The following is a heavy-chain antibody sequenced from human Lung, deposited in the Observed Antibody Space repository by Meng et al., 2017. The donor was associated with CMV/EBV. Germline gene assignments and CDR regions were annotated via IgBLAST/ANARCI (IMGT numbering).Heavy chain of an antibody. CDR2: ISVNSGKT. D-gene: IGHD6-19*01. CDR3: VRGGWSPGY. CDR1: GYTFTSYG. Sequence: ASXXVSCKASGYTFTSYGIGWVRQAPGQGLEWMGWISVNSGKTTYAQKVQGRINMTTDTSTSTAYMELRSLRSDDTAVYYCVRGGWSPGYWGQGTLVTVSS. J-gene: IGHJ4*02. V-gene: IGHV1-18*01.